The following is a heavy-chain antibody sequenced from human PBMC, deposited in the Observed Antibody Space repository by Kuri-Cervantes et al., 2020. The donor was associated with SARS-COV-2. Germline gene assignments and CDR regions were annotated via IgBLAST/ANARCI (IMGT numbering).Heavy chain of an antibody. CDR2: SSWNSGSI. J-gene: IGHJ1*01. D-gene: IGHD1-26*01. V-gene: IGHV3-9*01. CDR3: ARDASYSGSYGSFQH. CDR1: GFTFDDYA. Sequence: SLKISCAASGFTFDDYAMHWVRQAPGKGLEWVSGSSWNSGSIGYADSGKGRLTISRDNSKNTLYLQMNTLKTEDTAVFYCARDASYSGSYGSFQHWGQGTLVTVSS.